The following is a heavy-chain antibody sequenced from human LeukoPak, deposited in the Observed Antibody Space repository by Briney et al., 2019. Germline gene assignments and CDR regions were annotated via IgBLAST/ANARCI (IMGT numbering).Heavy chain of an antibody. D-gene: IGHD6-6*01. V-gene: IGHV3-21*01. CDR3: ARDSSSIAEEGYAWFDP. Sequence: PGGSLGLSCAASGFTFSSYSMNWVRQAPGKGLEWVSSISSSSSYIYYADSVKGRFTISRDKAKNSLYLQMNSLRAEDTAVYYCARDSSSIAEEGYAWFDPWGQGTLVTVSS. CDR1: GFTFSSYS. J-gene: IGHJ5*02. CDR2: ISSSSSYI.